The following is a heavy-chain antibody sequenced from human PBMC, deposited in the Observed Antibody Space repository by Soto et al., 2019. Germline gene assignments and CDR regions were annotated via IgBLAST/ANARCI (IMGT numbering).Heavy chain of an antibody. CDR2: INAGNGNT. Sequence: ASVKVSCKASGYTFTSYAMHWVRQAPGQRLEWMGWINAGNGNTKYSQKFQGRVTITRDTSASTAYMELSSLRSEDTAVYYCASPYDSSGYYLLGSYWGQGPLVTVSS. CDR1: GYTFTSYA. CDR3: ASPYDSSGYYLLGSY. V-gene: IGHV1-3*01. D-gene: IGHD3-22*01. J-gene: IGHJ4*02.